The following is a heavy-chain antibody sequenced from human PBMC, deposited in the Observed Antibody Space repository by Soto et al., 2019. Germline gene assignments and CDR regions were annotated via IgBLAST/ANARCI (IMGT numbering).Heavy chain of an antibody. V-gene: IGHV1-69*13. J-gene: IGHJ4*02. D-gene: IGHD6-19*01. Sequence: ASGKVSCKASGGTFSSYAISWVRQAPGQGLEWMGGIIPIFGTANYAQKFQGRVTITADESTSTAYMELSSLRSEDTAVYYCARRKVYSSGCLDYWGQGTLVTVSS. CDR1: GGTFSSYA. CDR3: ARRKVYSSGCLDY. CDR2: IIPIFGTA.